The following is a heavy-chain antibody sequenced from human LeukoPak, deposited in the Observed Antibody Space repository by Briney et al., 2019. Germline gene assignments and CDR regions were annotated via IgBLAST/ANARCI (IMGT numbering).Heavy chain of an antibody. Sequence: GGSLRLSCAASGFAFASYAMNWVRQSPERGLEWVSAISGTGGSTSYADSLKGRFTISRDNSKNTLYLQMSSLTAEDTGVYYCAKDRGTWIQLWYAFDIWGQGTMVTVSS. CDR1: GFAFASYA. CDR2: ISGTGGST. CDR3: AKDRGTWIQLWYAFDI. V-gene: IGHV3-23*01. J-gene: IGHJ3*02. D-gene: IGHD5-18*01.